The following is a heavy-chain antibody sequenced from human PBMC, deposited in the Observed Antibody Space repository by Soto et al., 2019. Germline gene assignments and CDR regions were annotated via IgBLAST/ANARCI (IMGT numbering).Heavy chain of an antibody. D-gene: IGHD3-16*01. Sequence: GGSLRLSCAASGFTFSSYGMHWVRQAPGKGLEWVAVISYDGSNKYYADSVKGRFTVSRDNSKNTLYLQMNSLRAEDTAVYYCAKWLSGSLRYYFDYWGQGTLVTVSS. CDR2: ISYDGSNK. CDR3: AKWLSGSLRYYFDY. J-gene: IGHJ4*02. CDR1: GFTFSSYG. V-gene: IGHV3-30*18.